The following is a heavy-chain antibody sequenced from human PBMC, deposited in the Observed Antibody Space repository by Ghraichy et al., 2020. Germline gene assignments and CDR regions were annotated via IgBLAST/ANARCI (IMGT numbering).Heavy chain of an antibody. J-gene: IGHJ3*02. D-gene: IGHD3-10*01. V-gene: IGHV3-7*04. CDR3: ARDRSYYGSGSQYNFGYAFDI. CDR1: GFTFSSYW. Sequence: LTCAASGFTFSSYWITWARQAPGKGLEWVANIKQDGGERYYVDSVKGRFTISRDNAKNSLYLQMNSLRAEDTAVYYCARDRSYYGSGSQYNFGYAFDIWGQGTMVTVSS. CDR2: IKQDGGER.